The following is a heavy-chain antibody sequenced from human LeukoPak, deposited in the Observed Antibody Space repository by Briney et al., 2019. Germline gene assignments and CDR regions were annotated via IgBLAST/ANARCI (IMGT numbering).Heavy chain of an antibody. CDR3: ANGNRCTSPNCLGYYYFYMDV. CDR1: GFTFSSYA. V-gene: IGHV3-23*01. Sequence: QPGGSLRLSCAASGFTFSSYAMNWVRQAPGRGLDWVSGFRGSGGTTYYADSVKGRFTISRDNSKNTLYLQMNSLRAEDTAVYYCANGNRCTSPNCLGYYYFYMDVWGKGTTVTVSS. J-gene: IGHJ6*03. D-gene: IGHD2-8*01. CDR2: FRGSGGTT.